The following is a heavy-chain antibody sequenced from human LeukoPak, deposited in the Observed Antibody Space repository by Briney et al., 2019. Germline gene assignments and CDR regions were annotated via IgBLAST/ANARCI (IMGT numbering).Heavy chain of an antibody. Sequence: GGSLRLSCAASGFTFSSYGMHWVRQAPGKGLEWVAVIWYDGSNKYYADSVKGRFTISRDNSKNTLYLQMNSLRAEDTAVYYCARDWRYCSGGSCYRGGYYFDYWGRGTLVTVSS. D-gene: IGHD2-15*01. J-gene: IGHJ4*02. CDR3: ARDWRYCSGGSCYRGGYYFDY. V-gene: IGHV3-33*01. CDR2: IWYDGSNK. CDR1: GFTFSSYG.